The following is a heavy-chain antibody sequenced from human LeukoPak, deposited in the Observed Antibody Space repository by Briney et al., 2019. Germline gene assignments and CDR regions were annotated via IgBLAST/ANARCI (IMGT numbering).Heavy chain of an antibody. CDR3: ARDPGIAVAGRSLDY. Sequence: GASVKVSCKASGYTFTSYYMHWVRQAPGQGLEWMGIINPSGGSTSYAQKFQGRVTMTRDTSTSTVYMELSSLRSEDTAVNYCARDPGIAVAGRSLDYWGQGTLVTVSS. CDR2: INPSGGST. J-gene: IGHJ4*02. CDR1: GYTFTSYY. D-gene: IGHD6-19*01. V-gene: IGHV1-46*01.